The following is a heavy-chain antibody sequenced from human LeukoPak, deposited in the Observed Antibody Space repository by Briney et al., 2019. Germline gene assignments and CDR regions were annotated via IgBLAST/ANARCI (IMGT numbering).Heavy chain of an antibody. D-gene: IGHD2-2*01. V-gene: IGHV1-46*01. J-gene: IGHJ4*02. CDR2: IHPSGGST. Sequence: ASVTLSCKASGYTFTDHYMHWVRQAPGQGLEWMGVIHPSGGSTAFAQKFQGRVSMTSDTSTSTAYMELGSLRSDDTAVYYCARVVVVPAAMVYWGQGTLVTVSS. CDR3: ARVVVVPAAMVY. CDR1: GYTFTDHY.